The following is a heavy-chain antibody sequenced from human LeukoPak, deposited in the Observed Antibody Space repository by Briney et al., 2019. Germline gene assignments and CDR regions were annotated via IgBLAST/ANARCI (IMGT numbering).Heavy chain of an antibody. J-gene: IGHJ4*02. CDR1: GFTFSNAW. D-gene: IGHD3-10*01. CDR2: IKDKTDGGTT. CDR3: TTYGSGRKFDY. Sequence: GGSLRLSCADSGFTFSNAWMSWVRQAPGKGLERVGRIKDKTDGGTTDYAAPVKGRFTISRDDSKNTLYLQMNSLKSEDTAVYYCTTYGSGRKFDYWGQGILVTVSS. V-gene: IGHV3-15*01.